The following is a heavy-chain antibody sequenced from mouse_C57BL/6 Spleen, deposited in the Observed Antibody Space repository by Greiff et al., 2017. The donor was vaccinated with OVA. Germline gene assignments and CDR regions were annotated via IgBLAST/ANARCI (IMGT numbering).Heavy chain of an antibody. D-gene: IGHD3-2*02. CDR3: ARPAQALYFDY. CDR2: ISSGGSYT. J-gene: IGHJ2*01. V-gene: IGHV5-6*01. Sequence: VQLKESGGDLVKPGGSLKLSCAASGFTFSSYGMSWVRQTPDKRLEWVATISSGGSYTYYPDSVKGRFTISRDNAKNTLYLQMSSLKSEDTAMYYCARPAQALYFDYWGQGTTLTVSS. CDR1: GFTFSSYG.